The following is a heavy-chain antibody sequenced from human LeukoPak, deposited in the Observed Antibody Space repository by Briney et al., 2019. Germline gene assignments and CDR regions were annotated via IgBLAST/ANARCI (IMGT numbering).Heavy chain of an antibody. CDR1: GFTFTSYA. Sequence: GGSLRLSCAASGFTFTSYAFHWVRQAPGKGLEWVAGISYDGRNKHYADSVKGRFTISRDNSKNTLYLQMNSLRAEDTAVYYCAKEYRHMIRAPQPPSNAFDIWGQGTMVTVSS. J-gene: IGHJ3*02. D-gene: IGHD1-26*01. V-gene: IGHV3-30*01. CDR3: AKEYRHMIRAPQPPSNAFDI. CDR2: ISYDGRNK.